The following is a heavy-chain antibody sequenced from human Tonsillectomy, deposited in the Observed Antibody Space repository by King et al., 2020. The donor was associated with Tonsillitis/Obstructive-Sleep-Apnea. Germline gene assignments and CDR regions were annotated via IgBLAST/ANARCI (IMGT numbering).Heavy chain of an antibody. J-gene: IGHJ6*03. CDR2: IYPGDSDT. Sequence: VQLVQSGAEVKKPGESLKISCKGSGYSFTSYWIGWVRQMSGKGLEWMGIIYPGDSDTRYSPSFQGQVTISADKSITTTYLQWSSLKASDTAMYYCAVAYCGGGFYDAYYMDVWGKGTTVTVSS. D-gene: IGHD2-21*01. V-gene: IGHV5-51*01. CDR3: AVAYCGGGFYDAYYMDV. CDR1: GYSFTSYW.